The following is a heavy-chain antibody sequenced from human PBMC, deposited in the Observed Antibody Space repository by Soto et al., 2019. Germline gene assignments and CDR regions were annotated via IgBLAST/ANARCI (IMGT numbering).Heavy chain of an antibody. CDR3: ARDGNYHILTAFYDGFDL. D-gene: IGHD3-9*01. CDR2: IYSGGST. V-gene: IGHV3-53*01. J-gene: IGHJ3*01. CDR1: GLPVISNY. Sequence: PGGSLRLSCAASGLPVISNYMSWVRQAPGKGLEWVSVIYSGGSTYYVDSVKGRFTISRDNAKHSLYLQINSLRAEDTAVYYCARDGNYHILTAFYDGFDLWGQGTLVTVSS.